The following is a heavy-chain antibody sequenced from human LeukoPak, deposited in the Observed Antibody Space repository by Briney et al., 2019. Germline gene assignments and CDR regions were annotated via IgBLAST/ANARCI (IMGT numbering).Heavy chain of an antibody. CDR2: IKQDGSQE. CDR1: RFTLSTYW. Sequence: GGSLRLSCAASRFTLSTYWMSWVRQAPGKGLEWVAHIKQDGSQEYYVDSVKGRFTISRDSAKNSLYLQMNSLRAGDTAVYYCARGVPYDSWSGPLYSDYWGQGTLVTVSS. J-gene: IGHJ4*02. D-gene: IGHD3-3*01. CDR3: ARGVPYDSWSGPLYSDY. V-gene: IGHV3-7*01.